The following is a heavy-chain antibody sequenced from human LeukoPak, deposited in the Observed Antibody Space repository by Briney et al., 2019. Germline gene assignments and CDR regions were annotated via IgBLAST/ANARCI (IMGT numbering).Heavy chain of an antibody. V-gene: IGHV4-4*07. Sequence: SETLSLTCTVSGGSISRYYWSWIRQPAGKGLEWIGRIYSSGSTNYNPSLKSRVTLSVDTSRNQFSLKLSSVTAADTAVNYCARGAYSDSGFDYWGQGTLLTVST. CDR2: IYSSGST. D-gene: IGHD2-21*01. CDR1: GGSISRYY. J-gene: IGHJ4*02. CDR3: ARGAYSDSGFDY.